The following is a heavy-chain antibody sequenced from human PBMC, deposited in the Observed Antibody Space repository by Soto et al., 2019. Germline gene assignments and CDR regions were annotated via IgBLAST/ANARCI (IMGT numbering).Heavy chain of an antibody. J-gene: IGHJ4*02. D-gene: IGHD3-10*01. V-gene: IGHV4-59*08. CDR2: IYYSGST. CDR3: ARQRGNGVYERFDH. CDR1: CGSISSYY. Sequence: SETLSLTCTVSCGSISSYYWSWIRQPPGKGLEWIGYIYYSGSTNYNPSLKSRVTISVDTSKNQFSLKLSSVTAADTAVYYCARQRGNGVYERFDHWGQGTLVTVSS.